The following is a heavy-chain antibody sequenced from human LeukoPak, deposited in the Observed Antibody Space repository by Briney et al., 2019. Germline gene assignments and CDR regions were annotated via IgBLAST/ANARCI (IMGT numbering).Heavy chain of an antibody. Sequence: GGSLRLSCAASGFTFSSYSMNWVRQAPGKGLEWVSYINSSSSTIYYADSVKGRFTISRDNAKNSLYLQINSLRAEDTALYHCARDLARGGPHATLKYYMDVWGKGTTVTVSS. D-gene: IGHD3-10*01. V-gene: IGHV3-48*04. CDR1: GFTFSSYS. CDR2: INSSSSTI. J-gene: IGHJ6*03. CDR3: ARDLARGGPHATLKYYMDV.